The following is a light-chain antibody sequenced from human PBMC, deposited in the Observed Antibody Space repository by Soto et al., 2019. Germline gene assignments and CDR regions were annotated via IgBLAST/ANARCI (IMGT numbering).Light chain of an antibody. CDR3: QESYTPPHS. Sequence: DYHMTLCRSSLSASVGDRVTITCRASQTISGYLNWYQQKSGKAPELLIYAASYLGNGVPSRFSGSGSGTYFTLTISCLQPEDLTTYCCQESYTPPHSFGGGAKVDVK. V-gene: IGKV1-39*01. CDR1: QTISGY. CDR2: AAS. J-gene: IGKJ4*01.